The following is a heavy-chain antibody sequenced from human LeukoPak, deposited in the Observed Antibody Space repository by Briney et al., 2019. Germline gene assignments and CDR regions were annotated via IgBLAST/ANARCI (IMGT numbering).Heavy chain of an antibody. V-gene: IGHV3-30-3*01. CDR1: GFSLSSYA. CDR2: ISYDGSNK. D-gene: IGHD3-10*01. J-gene: IGHJ4*02. Sequence: GRSLRLSCAASGFSLSSYAIHWVRQAPGKGLEWVAVISYDGSNKYYADSVKGRFTISRDNSKNTLYLQMNSLRGEDTAVYYCARGFLVRGPTGILDYWGQGTLVTVSS. CDR3: ARGFLVRGPTGILDY.